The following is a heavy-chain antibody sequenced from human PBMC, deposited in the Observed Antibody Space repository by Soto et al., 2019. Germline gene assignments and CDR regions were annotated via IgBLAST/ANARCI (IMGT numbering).Heavy chain of an antibody. D-gene: IGHD3-10*01. V-gene: IGHV3-23*01. CDR3: AIRGLSKSEVRGYFDY. Sequence: GSLRLAGAASGCTFSSYDMTWVRQAPGKGLEWVSAISGSGGSTNYGDSVKGRFIISRDNSKNTLFMQMNSLRVEDTAVYYCAIRGLSKSEVRGYFDYWGRGTLVTVYS. CDR2: ISGSGGST. J-gene: IGHJ4*02. CDR1: GCTFSSYD.